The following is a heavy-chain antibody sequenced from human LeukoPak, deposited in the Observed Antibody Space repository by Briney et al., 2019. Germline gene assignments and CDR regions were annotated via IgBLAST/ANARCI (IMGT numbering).Heavy chain of an antibody. D-gene: IGHD3-10*02. Sequence: GGSLRLSCAASGFTFSGSWMSWVRQAPGKGLEWVANIKQDGSEKYYVDSVKGRFTISRDNAQNSLYLQMNSLRAEDTAVYYCAGLGITMIGGVWGKGTTVTISS. CDR1: GFTFSGSW. J-gene: IGHJ6*04. CDR3: AGLGITMIGGV. V-gene: IGHV3-7*01. CDR2: IKQDGSEK.